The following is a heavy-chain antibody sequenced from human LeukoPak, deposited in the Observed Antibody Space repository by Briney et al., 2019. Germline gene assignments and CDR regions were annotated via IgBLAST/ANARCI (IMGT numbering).Heavy chain of an antibody. J-gene: IGHJ4*02. V-gene: IGHV1-18*01. D-gene: IGHD3-10*01. Sequence: ASVKVSCKASGYTFNSHGITWVRQAPGQGLEWMGWISTYNGNTNFAQKLQGRVTMTTDTSTSTAYMELRSLRSDDTAVYYCARDPLGGFGELSNDYWGQGTLVTVSS. CDR3: ARDPLGGFGELSNDY. CDR2: ISTYNGNT. CDR1: GYTFNSHG.